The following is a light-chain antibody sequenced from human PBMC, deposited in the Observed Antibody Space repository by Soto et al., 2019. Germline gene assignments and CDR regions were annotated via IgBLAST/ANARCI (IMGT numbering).Light chain of an antibody. CDR1: SGSSASNY. J-gene: IGLJ2*01. Sequence: NFMLTQAHSVSESPGKTVNISCTRSSGSSASNYVQWYQQRPGSAPTTVIYEDNQRPSGVPDRFSGSIDSSSNSASLTISGLKTEDEADYYCQFYDTSIPVVFGGGTKLTVL. V-gene: IGLV6-57*04. CDR2: EDN. CDR3: QFYDTSIPVV.